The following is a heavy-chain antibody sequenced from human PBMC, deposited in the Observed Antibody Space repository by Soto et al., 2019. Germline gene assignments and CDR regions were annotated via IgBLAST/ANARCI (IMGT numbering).Heavy chain of an antibody. J-gene: IGHJ6*02. CDR1: GFTFSSYA. CDR3: SLSDRYYGMDV. CDR2: ISTSGGST. V-gene: IGHV3-23*01. Sequence: EVQLLESGGGLVQPGGSLRLSCAAFGFTFSSYAMSWVRQAPGKGLEWVSSISTSGGSTYYADSVKGRFTISRDNSNNTLYLQMNRLRAEDTAVYYCSLSDRYYGMDVWGLGTTVTVSS.